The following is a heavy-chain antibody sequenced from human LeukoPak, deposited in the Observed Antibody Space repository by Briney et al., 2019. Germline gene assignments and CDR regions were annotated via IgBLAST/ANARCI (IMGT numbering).Heavy chain of an antibody. Sequence: GGSLRLSCAASGFTFSSYAMSWVRQAPGKGLEWVSAISGSGGSTYYADSVKGRFTISRDNSKNTLYLQMNSLRAEDTAVYYCAKDRAMVRGVIGFDYRGQGTLVTVSS. CDR3: AKDRAMVRGVIGFDY. V-gene: IGHV3-23*01. D-gene: IGHD3-10*01. J-gene: IGHJ4*02. CDR2: ISGSGGST. CDR1: GFTFSSYA.